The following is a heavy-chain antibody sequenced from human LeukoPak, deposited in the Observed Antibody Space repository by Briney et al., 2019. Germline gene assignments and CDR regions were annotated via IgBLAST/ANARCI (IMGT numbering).Heavy chain of an antibody. CDR3: AKSGFVVVPADNPGDY. Sequence: RAGGSLRLSCAASGFTFSSYAMSWVRQAPGKGLEWVSAISGSGGSTYYADSVKGRFTISRDNSKNTLYLQMNSLRAEDTAVYYCAKSGFVVVPADNPGDYWGQGTLVTVSS. D-gene: IGHD2-2*01. J-gene: IGHJ4*02. CDR1: GFTFSSYA. V-gene: IGHV3-23*01. CDR2: ISGSGGST.